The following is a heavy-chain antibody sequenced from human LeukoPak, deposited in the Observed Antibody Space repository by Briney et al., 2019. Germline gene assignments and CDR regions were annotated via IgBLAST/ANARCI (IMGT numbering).Heavy chain of an antibody. V-gene: IGHV3-9*01. Sequence: GGSLRLSCAASGFTFDDYAMHWVRQAPGKGLEWVSGISWNSGSIGYADSVKGRFTISRDNAKNSLYLQMNSLRAEDTALYYCARRFGVRGVIRFDPWGQGTLVTVSS. D-gene: IGHD3-10*01. CDR3: ARRFGVRGVIRFDP. CDR2: ISWNSGSI. J-gene: IGHJ5*02. CDR1: GFTFDDYA.